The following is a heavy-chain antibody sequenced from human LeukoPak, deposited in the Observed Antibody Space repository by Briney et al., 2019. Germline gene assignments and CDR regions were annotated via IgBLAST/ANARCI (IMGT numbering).Heavy chain of an antibody. CDR3: ARSLVVVTAIVY. D-gene: IGHD2-21*02. V-gene: IGHV1-8*01. CDR2: MNPNSGNT. CDR1: GYTFTSYD. J-gene: IGHJ4*02. Sequence: ASVKVSCKASGYTFTSYDINWVRQATGQGLEWMGWMNPNSGNTGYAQKFQGRVTMTRNTSISTAYMELSSLRSEDTAVYYCARSLVVVTAIVYWGQGTLVTVSS.